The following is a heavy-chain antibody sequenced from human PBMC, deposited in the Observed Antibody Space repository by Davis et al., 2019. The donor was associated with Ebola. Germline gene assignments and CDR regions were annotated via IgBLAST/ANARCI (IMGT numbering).Heavy chain of an antibody. V-gene: IGHV3-21*04. CDR3: AKDNRNIWSEV. J-gene: IGHJ3*01. CDR1: GFIFSSYS. D-gene: IGHD2/OR15-2a*01. CDR2: ISSRSYYI. Sequence: GGSLRLSCAASGFIFSSYSMNWVRQAPGKGLEWVSSISSRSYYIYYSDSLKGRFTISRDNSKNTLYLQMNSLRVQDTAIYYCAKDNRNIWSEVWGQGTMVTVSS.